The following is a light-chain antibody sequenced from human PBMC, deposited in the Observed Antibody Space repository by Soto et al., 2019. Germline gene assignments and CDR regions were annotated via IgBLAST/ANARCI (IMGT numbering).Light chain of an antibody. CDR1: QSLGGN. V-gene: IGKV3-15*01. CDR3: QQYKNWPRT. J-gene: IGKJ4*02. CDR2: RAS. Sequence: EIVMTQSPATLAVSPGDTATLSCRASQSLGGNLAWYQQKPGQGPRLLIFRASSRATGVPARFSASGSGTEFTLTISSLQSEDFAVYYCQQYKNWPRTFGRGTKVDIK.